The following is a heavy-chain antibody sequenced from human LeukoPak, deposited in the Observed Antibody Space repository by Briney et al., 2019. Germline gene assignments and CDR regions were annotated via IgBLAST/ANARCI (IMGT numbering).Heavy chain of an antibody. CDR2: ISSSGSTI. CDR3: AELGITMIGGV. V-gene: IGHV3-48*03. CDR1: GFAFSSYE. Sequence: GGSLRLSCAASGFAFSSYEMNWVRQAPGKGLGWVSYISSSGSTIYYADSVKGRFTISRDNAKNSLYLQMNSLRAEDTAVYYCAELGITMIGGVWGKGTTVTISS. J-gene: IGHJ6*04. D-gene: IGHD3-10*02.